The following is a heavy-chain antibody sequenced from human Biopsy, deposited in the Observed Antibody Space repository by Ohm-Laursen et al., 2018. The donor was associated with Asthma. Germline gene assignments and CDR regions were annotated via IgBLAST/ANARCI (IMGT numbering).Heavy chain of an antibody. D-gene: IGHD2-8*01. CDR2: INYSGST. Sequence: SQTLSLTCTVSGGSLSSGLYYWSWVRQHPGKGLEWIGYINYSGSTFYSPSLESRVTVSVDTSKNQFSLKLSSVTAADTAVYYCARDLSGYCTSSACYGFDSWGQGTLVTVSS. V-gene: IGHV4-31*03. J-gene: IGHJ5*01. CDR3: ARDLSGYCTSSACYGFDS. CDR1: GGSLSSGLYY.